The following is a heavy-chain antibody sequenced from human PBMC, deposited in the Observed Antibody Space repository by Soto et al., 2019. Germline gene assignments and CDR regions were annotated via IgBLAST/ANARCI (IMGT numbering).Heavy chain of an antibody. CDR3: ARDAKTFVTGDYALYYYGMDV. Sequence: SETLSLTCTVSGDSISSYSWSWIRQPPGKGLEWIGNIHYNGNTKYSPSLKSRVTMSVDTSKNHFSLKLISVTTADTAVYYCARDAKTFVTGDYALYYYGMDVWGQGTTVTVSS. CDR1: GDSISSYS. V-gene: IGHV4-59*01. D-gene: IGHD4-17*01. CDR2: IHYNGNT. J-gene: IGHJ6*02.